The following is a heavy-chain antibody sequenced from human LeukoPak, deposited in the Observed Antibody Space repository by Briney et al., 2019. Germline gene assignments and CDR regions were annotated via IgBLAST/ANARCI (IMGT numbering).Heavy chain of an antibody. CDR1: GFTFSIYA. CDR2: ISVSGGST. V-gene: IGHV3-23*01. Sequence: SLRLSCAASGFTFSIYAMSSVRQAPPKGLECVSAISVSGGSTYYADSLKGRFTISRDNSKNTLYLQMSSLRAEDRAVYYWAKDSHSSGYIWGQGTRVTVSS. J-gene: IGHJ4*02. D-gene: IGHD3-22*01. CDR3: AKDSHSSGYI.